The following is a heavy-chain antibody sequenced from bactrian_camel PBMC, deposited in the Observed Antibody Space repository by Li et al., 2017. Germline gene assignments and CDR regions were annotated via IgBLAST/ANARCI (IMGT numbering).Heavy chain of an antibody. CDR1: GFAFSSYA. Sequence: VQLVESGGGLVQPGGSLRLSCAASGFAFSSYAMSWVRQAPGKGLEWVSALTSGGGGTYYADSVKGRFTISKDYAKNAVYLQLNSLDTEDMATYYCARGFISRSGSLCQTDNSGAWVMLYGLGTQVTVS. V-gene: IGHV3S40*01. D-gene: IGHD1*01. CDR2: LTSGGGGT. J-gene: IGHJ4*01.